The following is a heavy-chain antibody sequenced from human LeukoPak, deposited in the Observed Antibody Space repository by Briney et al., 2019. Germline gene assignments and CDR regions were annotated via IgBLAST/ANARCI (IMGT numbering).Heavy chain of an antibody. D-gene: IGHD1-26*01. CDR3: AKKVVVGATSPYSDFQD. CDR1: GFRFSSYV. V-gene: IGHV3-23*01. Sequence: GGSLRLSCATSGFRFSSYVMSWVRQAPGSGLEWVSSISGSGGTTNYAGSVKGRFSISRDNSKNTLYLQMNSLRVEDTALYYCAKKVVVGATSPYSDFQDWGQGTLVTVSS. CDR2: ISGSGGTT. J-gene: IGHJ1*01.